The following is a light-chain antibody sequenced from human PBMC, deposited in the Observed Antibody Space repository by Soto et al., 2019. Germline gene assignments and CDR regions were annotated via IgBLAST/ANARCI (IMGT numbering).Light chain of an antibody. CDR1: SSDVATYNL. V-gene: IGLV2-23*02. Sequence: QSALTQPASVSGSPGQSITISCTGTSSDVATYNLVSWYQQRPGTAPQLLIYEVTKRPSGVSTRFSGSQSGNTASLTISGLQADDDADDDCCSRVFGGGTKLTVL. CDR3: CSRV. J-gene: IGLJ3*02. CDR2: EVT.